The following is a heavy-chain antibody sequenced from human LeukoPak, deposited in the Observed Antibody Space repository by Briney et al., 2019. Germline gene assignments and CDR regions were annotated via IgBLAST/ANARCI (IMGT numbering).Heavy chain of an antibody. CDR1: GYTFTSYG. Sequence: GASVKVSCKASGYTFTSYGISWVRQAPGQGLEWMGWISAYNSNTNYAQKRLQGRVTMTEDTSTDTAYMELSSLRSEDTAVYYCATRRTEGLFIRGFDYWGQGTLVTVSS. CDR2: ISAYNSNT. D-gene: IGHD3/OR15-3a*01. J-gene: IGHJ4*02. CDR3: ATRRTEGLFIRGFDY. V-gene: IGHV1-18*01.